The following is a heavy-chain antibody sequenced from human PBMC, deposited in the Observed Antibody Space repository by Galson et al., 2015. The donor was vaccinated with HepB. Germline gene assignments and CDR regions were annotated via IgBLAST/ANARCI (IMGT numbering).Heavy chain of an antibody. CDR3: TTGYGDPWDFDH. J-gene: IGHJ4*02. V-gene: IGHV3-15*01. D-gene: IGHD4-17*01. Sequence: SLRLSCAASGFTLSNAWMSWVRQAPGKGLEWVGRIKSKTDGGTTDYAAPVKGRFTISRDDSKNTLYLQMNSLKTEDTAVYYCTTGYGDPWDFDHWGQGTLVTVSS. CDR1: GFTLSNAW. CDR2: IKSKTDGGTT.